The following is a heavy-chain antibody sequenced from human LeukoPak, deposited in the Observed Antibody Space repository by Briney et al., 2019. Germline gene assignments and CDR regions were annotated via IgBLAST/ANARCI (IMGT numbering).Heavy chain of an antibody. V-gene: IGHV4-39*01. Sequence: SETLSLTCTVSGVSISTSSYYWGWIRQPPGKGLEWIGSIYHSRSTYYNASLKSRATISADTSKNQFSLKLSSVTAADTAVYYCARHRWMEVYGSGSYYVDYWGQGTLVTVSS. CDR1: GVSISTSSYY. J-gene: IGHJ4*02. D-gene: IGHD3-10*01. CDR2: IYHSRST. CDR3: ARHRWMEVYGSGSYYVDY.